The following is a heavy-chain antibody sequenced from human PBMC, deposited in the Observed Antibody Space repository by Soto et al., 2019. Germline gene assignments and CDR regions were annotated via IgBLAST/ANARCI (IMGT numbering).Heavy chain of an antibody. Sequence: SQTLSLTCAISGDSVSSNSAAWNWIRQSPSRGLEWLGRTYYRSKWYNDYAVSVKSRITINPDTSKNQFSLQLNSVTPEDTAVYYCARDIDDSSGYYSCFFDYWGQGTLVTVSS. CDR2: TYYRSKWYN. CDR1: GDSVSSNSAA. D-gene: IGHD3-22*01. CDR3: ARDIDDSSGYYSCFFDY. J-gene: IGHJ4*02. V-gene: IGHV6-1*01.